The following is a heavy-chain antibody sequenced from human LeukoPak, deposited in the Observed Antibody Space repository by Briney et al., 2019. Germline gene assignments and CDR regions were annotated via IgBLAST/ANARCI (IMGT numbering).Heavy chain of an antibody. CDR1: GGSVSSGSYY. J-gene: IGHJ3*02. CDR3: ARVQLRGAFDI. V-gene: IGHV4-61*01. D-gene: IGHD1-26*01. Sequence: SETLSLTCTVSGGSVSSGSYYWSWIRQPPGKGLEWLGYIYYSGSTNYNPSLKSRVTISVDTSKNQFSLKLSSVTAADTAVYYCARVQLRGAFDIWGQGTMVTVSS. CDR2: IYYSGST.